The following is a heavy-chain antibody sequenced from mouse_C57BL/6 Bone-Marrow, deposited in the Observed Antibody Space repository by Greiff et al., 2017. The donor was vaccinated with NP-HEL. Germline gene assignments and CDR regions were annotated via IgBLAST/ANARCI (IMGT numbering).Heavy chain of an antibody. D-gene: IGHD2-1*01. CDR3: ARGGNYHYFDY. J-gene: IGHJ2*01. CDR1: GYTFTSYW. Sequence: VKLQQPGAELVMPGASVKLSCKASGYTFTSYWMHWVKQRPGQGLEWIGEIDPSDSYTNYNQKFKGKSTLTVDKSSSTAYMQLSSLTSEDSAVYDCARGGNYHYFDYWGQGATLTVSS. V-gene: IGHV1-69*01. CDR2: IDPSDSYT.